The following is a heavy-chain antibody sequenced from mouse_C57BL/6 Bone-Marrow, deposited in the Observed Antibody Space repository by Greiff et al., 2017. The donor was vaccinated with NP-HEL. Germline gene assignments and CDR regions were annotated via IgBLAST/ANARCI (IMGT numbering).Heavy chain of an antibody. CDR2: IRLKSDNYAT. Sequence: GGSMKLSCVASGFTFSNYWMNWVRQSPEKGLEWVAQIRLKSDNYATHYAESVNGRFTISRDDSKSSVYLQMNNLRAEDTGIYYCTIYYYGSSYSYWYFDVWGTGTTVTVSS. CDR3: TIYYYGSSYSYWYFDV. J-gene: IGHJ1*03. D-gene: IGHD1-1*01. CDR1: GFTFSNYW. V-gene: IGHV6-3*01.